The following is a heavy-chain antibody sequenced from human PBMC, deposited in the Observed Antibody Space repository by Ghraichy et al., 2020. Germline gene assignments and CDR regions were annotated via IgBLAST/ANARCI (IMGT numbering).Heavy chain of an antibody. CDR2: IYTSGST. V-gene: IGHV4-4*07. J-gene: IGHJ4*02. CDR3: ASTHYDFWSDSRGDIFDY. CDR1: GGSISGYY. D-gene: IGHD3-3*01. Sequence: SETLSLTCTVSGGSISGYYWSWIRQPAGKGLEWIGRIYTSGSTNYNPSLKSRATMSLDTSKNQFSLKLSSVTAADTAIYYCASTHYDFWSDSRGDIFDYWGQGTLVTVSS.